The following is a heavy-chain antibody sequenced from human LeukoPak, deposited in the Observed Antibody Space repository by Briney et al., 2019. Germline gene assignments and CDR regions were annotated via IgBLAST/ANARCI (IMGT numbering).Heavy chain of an antibody. CDR3: ESSLWDFDC. D-gene: IGHD3-10*01. CDR1: RFTVSSNY. J-gene: IGHJ4*02. V-gene: IGHV3-66*01. Sequence: GGSLRLSCAASRFTVSSNYMSWVRQAPGKGLEWVTVIGSDGSTYYAESVKGRFTISRDNSKNTLFLQMNSLRAEDTAVYYCESSLWDFDCWGQGAPVTVSS. CDR2: IGSDGST.